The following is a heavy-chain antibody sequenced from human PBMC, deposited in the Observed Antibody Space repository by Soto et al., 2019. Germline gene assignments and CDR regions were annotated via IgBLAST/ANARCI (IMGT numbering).Heavy chain of an antibody. CDR2: ISYDGSNK. D-gene: IGHD3-22*01. CDR3: ARDVIGQNWFDP. Sequence: GGSLRLSCVASGFTFSSYAMHWVRQAPGKGLEWVAVISYDGSNKYYADSVKGRFTISRDNSKNTLYLQMNSLRAEDTAVYYCARDVIGQNWFDPWGQGTLVTVSS. CDR1: GFTFSSYA. V-gene: IGHV3-30-3*01. J-gene: IGHJ5*02.